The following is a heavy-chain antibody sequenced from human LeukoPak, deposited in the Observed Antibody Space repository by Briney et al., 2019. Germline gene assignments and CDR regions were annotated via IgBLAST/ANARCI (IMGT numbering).Heavy chain of an antibody. D-gene: IGHD1-14*01. CDR1: GFTVITND. Sequence: QPGGSLRLSCAASGFTVITNDMTWVRQAPGKGLEWVSVLYSGGNTKYADSVQGRFTISRDNSKNTLYLEMNSLSPDDTAVYYCARGVEPLAANTLAYWGQGTLVTVSS. J-gene: IGHJ4*02. V-gene: IGHV3-53*01. CDR2: LYSGGNT. CDR3: ARGVEPLAANTLAY.